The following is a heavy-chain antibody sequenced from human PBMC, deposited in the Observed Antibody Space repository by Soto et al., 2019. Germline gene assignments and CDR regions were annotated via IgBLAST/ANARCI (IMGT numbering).Heavy chain of an antibody. Sequence: QVQLQESGPGLVKPSETLSLTCTVSGGSISSYYWSWIRQPPGKGLEWIGYIYYSGSTNYNPALMRRVTISADTTKNQFSRKLSSVTAADTGGYYCARSDGRDWGQGTLVTVSS. CDR1: GGSISSYY. J-gene: IGHJ4*02. CDR3: ARSDGRD. V-gene: IGHV4-59*13. CDR2: IYYSGST.